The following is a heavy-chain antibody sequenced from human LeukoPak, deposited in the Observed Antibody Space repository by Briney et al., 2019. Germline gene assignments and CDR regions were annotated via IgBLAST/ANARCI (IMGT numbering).Heavy chain of an antibody. Sequence: SGGSLRLSCAASGFFFRNYWMHWVRQAPGKGLVWVSRIKGDGSHTSYADSVKGRFTISRDNARNTLYLQMNSLRAEDTAIYYFVRDGDAYNLDCWGQGTLVTVS. V-gene: IGHV3-74*01. CDR3: VRDGDAYNLDC. J-gene: IGHJ4*02. CDR2: IKGDGSHT. CDR1: GFFFRNYW. D-gene: IGHD5-24*01.